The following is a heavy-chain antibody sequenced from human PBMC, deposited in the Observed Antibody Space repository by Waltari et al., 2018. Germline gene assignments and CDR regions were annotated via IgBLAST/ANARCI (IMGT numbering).Heavy chain of an antibody. CDR1: GSPFTMHG. J-gene: IGHJ4*02. V-gene: IGHV1-18*04. CDR2: IRAQNGNT. D-gene: IGHD2-15*01. CDR3: AREFVEVGTTNFDY. Sequence: QMVQSGPELKRPGASVKVSCKASGSPFTMHGISWGRKAPGLGLEWVGWIRAQNGNTKYSESLQDRLTMTIDTSPSTAYMELRGLRSDDTAVYYCAREFVEVGTTNFDYWGQGTLVTVSS.